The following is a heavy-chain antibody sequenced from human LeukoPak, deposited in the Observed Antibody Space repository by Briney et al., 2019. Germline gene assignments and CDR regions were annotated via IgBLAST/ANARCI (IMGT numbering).Heavy chain of an antibody. CDR1: GYTFTSYD. CDR2: MNPNSGNT. J-gene: IGHJ4*02. CDR3: ARAGEGTGYSHFDY. V-gene: IGHV1-8*01. D-gene: IGHD3/OR15-3a*01. Sequence: ASVKVSCKASGYTFTSYDINWVRQATGQGLEWMGWMNPNSGNTGYAQKFQGRVTMTRNTSIGTAYMELSSLRSEDTAVYYCARAGEGTGYSHFDYWGQGTLVTVSS.